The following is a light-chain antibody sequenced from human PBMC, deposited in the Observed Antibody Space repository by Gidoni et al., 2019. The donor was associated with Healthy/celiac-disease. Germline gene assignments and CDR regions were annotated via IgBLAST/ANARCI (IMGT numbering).Light chain of an antibody. Sequence: EIVMTQSPATLSVSPGERATRSCRASQSVSSNLAWYQQQPGQAPRLLIYGASTRATGIPARFSGSGSGTEFTLTISSLQSEDFAVYYCQQYNNWPMYTFXXXTKLEIK. V-gene: IGKV3-15*01. J-gene: IGKJ2*01. CDR1: QSVSSN. CDR2: GAS. CDR3: QQYNNWPMYT.